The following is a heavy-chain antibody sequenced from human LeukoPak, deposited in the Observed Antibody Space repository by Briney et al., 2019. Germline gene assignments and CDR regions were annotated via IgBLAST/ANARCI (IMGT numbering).Heavy chain of an antibody. CDR2: IKSKTDGGTT. Sequence: GGSLRLSCAASGFTFSNAWMSWVRQAPGKGLEWVGRIKSKTDGGTTDYAAPVKGRFTISRDDSKNTLYLQMNSLKTEDTAVYYCTTLLNYDILTGYSNDDAFDIWGQGTMVTVSS. CDR3: TTLLNYDILTGYSNDDAFDI. CDR1: GFTFSNAW. D-gene: IGHD3-9*01. J-gene: IGHJ3*02. V-gene: IGHV3-15*01.